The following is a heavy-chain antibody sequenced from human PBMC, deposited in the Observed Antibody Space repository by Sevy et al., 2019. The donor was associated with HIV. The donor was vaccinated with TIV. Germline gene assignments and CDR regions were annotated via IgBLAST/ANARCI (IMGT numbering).Heavy chain of an antibody. D-gene: IGHD3-22*01. J-gene: IGHJ4*02. CDR3: ARVLYYDSSAYYFDY. Sequence: ASVKVSCKASGYMFIAYFIHWVRQAPGQGLEWMGRINPNSGDTNYAQKFQGRVTMTRDTSISTAYMELSRLRSDDTAVYSCARVLYYDSSAYYFDYWGQGTLVTVSS. CDR2: INPNSGDT. V-gene: IGHV1-2*06. CDR1: GYMFIAYF.